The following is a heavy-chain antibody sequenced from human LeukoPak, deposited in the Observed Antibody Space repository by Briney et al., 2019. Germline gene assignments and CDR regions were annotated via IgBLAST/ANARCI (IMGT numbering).Heavy chain of an antibody. Sequence: SETLSLTCTVSGGSISHYYWSWIRQSPGKGLEWIGYIYYSGTTNYNPSLKSRVTMSVDTSKNQFSLKLSSVTAADTAVYFCAREDWSNWFDPWGQGTLVTVSS. J-gene: IGHJ5*02. CDR2: IYYSGTT. CDR1: GGSISHYY. V-gene: IGHV4-59*12. D-gene: IGHD2-21*01. CDR3: AREDWSNWFDP.